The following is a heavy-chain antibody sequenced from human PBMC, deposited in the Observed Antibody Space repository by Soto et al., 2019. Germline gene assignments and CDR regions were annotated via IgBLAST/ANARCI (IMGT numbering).Heavy chain of an antibody. Sequence: SVKVSCKASGFTFTSSAMQWVRQARGQRLEWIGWIVVGSGNTNYAQKFQERVTITRDMSTSTAYMELSSLRSEDTAVYYCATGGGHDYGDSTVDYWGQGTLVTVSS. J-gene: IGHJ4*02. CDR1: GFTFTSSA. D-gene: IGHD4-17*01. V-gene: IGHV1-58*02. CDR2: IVVGSGNT. CDR3: ATGGGHDYGDSTVDY.